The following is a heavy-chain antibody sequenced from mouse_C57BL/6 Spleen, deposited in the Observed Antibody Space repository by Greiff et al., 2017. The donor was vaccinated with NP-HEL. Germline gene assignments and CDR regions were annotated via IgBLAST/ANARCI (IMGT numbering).Heavy chain of an antibody. Sequence: QVQLQQPGAELVRPGSSVKLSCKASGYTFTSYWMHWVKQRPIQGLEWIGNIDPSDSETHYNQKFKDKATLTVDKSSSTAYMQLSSLTSEDSAVYYCARERGYEYDGGFAYWGQGTLVTVSA. D-gene: IGHD2-4*01. CDR1: GYTFTSYW. V-gene: IGHV1-52*01. CDR3: ARERGYEYDGGFAY. CDR2: IDPSDSET. J-gene: IGHJ3*01.